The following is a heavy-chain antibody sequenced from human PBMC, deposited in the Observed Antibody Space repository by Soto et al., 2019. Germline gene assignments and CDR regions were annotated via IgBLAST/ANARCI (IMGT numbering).Heavy chain of an antibody. V-gene: IGHV3-33*01. J-gene: IGHJ6*02. CDR3: ARRQIPPPARGAANARGGMGV. CDR1: GFTFNNYG. D-gene: IGHD6-13*01. Sequence: QVQLVESGGGVVQPGRSLRLSCAASGFTFNNYGMHWVRQAPGKGLEWLAVIWNDGSNSSYANSVKGRFTISRDNSKNTLYLQMSSLRAEDTAVYYCARRQIPPPARGAANARGGMGVWGQGTTVTVSS. CDR2: IWNDGSNS.